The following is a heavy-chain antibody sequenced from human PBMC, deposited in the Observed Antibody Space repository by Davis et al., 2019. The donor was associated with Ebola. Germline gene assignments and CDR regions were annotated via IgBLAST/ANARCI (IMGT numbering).Heavy chain of an antibody. Sequence: AASVKVSCKASGYTFTSYDINWVRQATGQGLEWMGWMNPNSGNTGYAQKFQGRVTMTRNTSISTAYMELTSLRIDDTAVYYCTRGYGPKCRGGTCVNDSWGQGTLVTVSS. D-gene: IGHD2-15*01. J-gene: IGHJ4*02. CDR1: GYTFTSYD. CDR2: MNPNSGNT. V-gene: IGHV1-8*01. CDR3: TRGYGPKCRGGTCVNDS.